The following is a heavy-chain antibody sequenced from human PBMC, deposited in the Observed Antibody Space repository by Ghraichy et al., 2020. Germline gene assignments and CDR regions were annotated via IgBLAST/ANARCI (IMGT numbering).Heavy chain of an antibody. CDR2: INWNGGST. J-gene: IGHJ4*02. V-gene: IGHV3-20*04. CDR1: GFTFDDYG. Sequence: GGSLRLSCAASGFTFDDYGMSWVRQAPGKGLEWVSGINWNGGSTGYADSVKGRFTISRDNAKNSLYLQMNSLRAEDTALYYCARDDSGSKGLFWDYWGQGTLVTVSS. D-gene: IGHD1-26*01. CDR3: ARDDSGSKGLFWDY.